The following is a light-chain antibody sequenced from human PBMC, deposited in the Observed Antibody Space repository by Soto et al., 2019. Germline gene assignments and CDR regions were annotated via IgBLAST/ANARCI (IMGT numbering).Light chain of an antibody. CDR1: GSNIGPNY. J-gene: IGLJ3*02. Sequence: QSVLTQPPSASGTPGQRVTISCSGSGSNIGPNYVYWFQQFPGTAPKLLIYNNNQRPSGVPDRFSGSKSGTSATLGISGLRSGDEADYYCAAWDDSLSGLVFGGGTKLTVL. CDR2: NNN. CDR3: AAWDDSLSGLV. V-gene: IGLV1-47*02.